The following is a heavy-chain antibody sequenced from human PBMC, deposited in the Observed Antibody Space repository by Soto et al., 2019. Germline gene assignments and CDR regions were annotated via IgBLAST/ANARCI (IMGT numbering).Heavy chain of an antibody. CDR2: IIPIFGTA. CDR1: GGTFSSYA. D-gene: IGHD5-18*01. J-gene: IGHJ6*02. V-gene: IGHV1-69*13. CDR3: ARDRAAGIQLWSWGYYYGMDV. Sequence: SVKVSCKASGGTFSSYAISWVRQAPGQGLEWMGGIIPIFGTANYAQKFQGRVTITADESTSTAYMELSSLRSEDTAVYYCARDRAAGIQLWSWGYYYGMDVWGQGTTVTVSS.